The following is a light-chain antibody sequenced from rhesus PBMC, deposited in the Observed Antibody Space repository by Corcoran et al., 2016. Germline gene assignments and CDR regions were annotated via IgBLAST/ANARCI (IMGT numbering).Light chain of an antibody. Sequence: DIQMTQSPSSLSASVGDRVTITCRASENVNNYLNWYQQKPGKAPKLLIYKASTLQSGVPSRFRGSGSGTDYTFTISSLQPDDVATYYCQHGFGTPWTFGQGTKVEIK. CDR3: QHGFGTPWT. CDR2: KAS. CDR1: ENVNNY. V-gene: IGKV1-74*01. J-gene: IGKJ1*01.